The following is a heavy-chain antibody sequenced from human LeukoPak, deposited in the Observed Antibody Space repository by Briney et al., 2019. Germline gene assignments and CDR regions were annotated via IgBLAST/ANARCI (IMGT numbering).Heavy chain of an antibody. J-gene: IGHJ4*02. D-gene: IGHD5-24*01. Sequence: SETLSLTCTVSGGSISSSSYSWGWIRQPPGKGLEWIGSIYYSGSTYYNPSLKSRVTISVDTSKNQFSLKLSSVTAADTAVYYCARLTRFRDGYNPPLGYWGQGTLVTVSS. V-gene: IGHV4-39*01. CDR3: ARLTRFRDGYNPPLGY. CDR1: GGSISSSSYS. CDR2: IYYSGST.